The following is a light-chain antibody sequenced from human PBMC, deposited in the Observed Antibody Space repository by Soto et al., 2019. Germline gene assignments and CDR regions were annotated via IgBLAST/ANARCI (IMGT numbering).Light chain of an antibody. CDR3: QQYNSYSWT. CDR1: QSLSSL. Sequence: DIQMTQSPSTLSASVGDRVTITCRASQSLSSLLAWYQQKPGKAPKHLIYKASSLESGVPSRFSGSRSGTECTLTISSLQPDDFATYYCQQYNSYSWTFGQGTKVEIK. V-gene: IGKV1-5*03. CDR2: KAS. J-gene: IGKJ1*01.